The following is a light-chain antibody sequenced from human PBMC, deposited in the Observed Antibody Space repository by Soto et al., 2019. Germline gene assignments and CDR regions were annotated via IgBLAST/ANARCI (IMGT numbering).Light chain of an antibody. V-gene: IGKV1-5*03. Sequence: DIQMTQSPSTLPASVGDRPTITCRASQSISTWLAWYQQRPGKGPKLLIYKASNLQGGVSSRFSGSGSGTEFTLTINSLQPDDFATYYCQQYSVYWTFGQGTKVDSK. J-gene: IGKJ1*01. CDR3: QQYSVYWT. CDR1: QSISTW. CDR2: KAS.